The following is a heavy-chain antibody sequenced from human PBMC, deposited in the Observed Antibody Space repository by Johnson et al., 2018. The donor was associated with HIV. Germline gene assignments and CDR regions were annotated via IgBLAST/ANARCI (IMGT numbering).Heavy chain of an antibody. D-gene: IGHD6-6*01. V-gene: IGHV3-74*02. CDR1: GFSFSSYW. J-gene: IGHJ3*02. CDR3: ASLVGSSSGEAFDI. CDR2: ISNDGSRT. Sequence: EVQLVESGGGLVQPGGSLRLSCAASGFSFSSYWMHWVRQAPGKGLVWVSLISNDGSRTTYADSVKGRFTISRDNAKNSLYLQMNSLRAEDTAVYYCASLVGSSSGEAFDIWGQGTMVTVSS.